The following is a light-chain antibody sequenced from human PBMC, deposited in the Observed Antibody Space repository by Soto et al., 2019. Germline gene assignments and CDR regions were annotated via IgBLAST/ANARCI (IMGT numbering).Light chain of an antibody. V-gene: IGKV1-5*01. CDR2: DAS. Sequence: DIQMTQSPSTLSASVGDRVTITCRASQSISSWLAWYQQKPGKAPKLLIYDASSLESGVPSRFSGSGSGTELTLTISSLQPDDFATYYCQQYNSYSGYTFGQGTKLQIK. CDR3: QQYNSYSGYT. CDR1: QSISSW. J-gene: IGKJ2*01.